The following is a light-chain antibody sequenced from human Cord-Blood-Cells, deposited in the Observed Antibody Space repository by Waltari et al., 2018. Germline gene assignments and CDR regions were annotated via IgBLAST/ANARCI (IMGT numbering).Light chain of an antibody. CDR2: DVS. CDR1: SSDVGGYHY. Sequence: QSALTQPASVSASPGQSITISCTGTSSDVGGYHYVSWYQQHPGKAPKLMIYDVSNRPSGVSNRFSGSKSGNTASLTISGLQAEDEADYYCSSYTSSSTWVFGGGTKLTVL. CDR3: SSYTSSSTWV. V-gene: IGLV2-14*01. J-gene: IGLJ3*02.